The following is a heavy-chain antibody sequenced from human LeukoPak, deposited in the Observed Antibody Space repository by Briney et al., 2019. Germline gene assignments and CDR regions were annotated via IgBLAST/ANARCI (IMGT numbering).Heavy chain of an antibody. CDR3: ARGATGKAAAGTDY. CDR2: IYYSGST. D-gene: IGHD6-13*01. V-gene: IGHV4-39*07. J-gene: IGHJ4*02. CDR1: GGSISSSSYY. Sequence: KTSETLSLTCTVSGGSISSSSYYWGWIRQPPGKGLEWIGSIYYSGSTYYNPSLKSRVTISVDTSKNQFSLKLSSVTAADTAVYYCARGATGKAAAGTDYGAQGTLVTVPS.